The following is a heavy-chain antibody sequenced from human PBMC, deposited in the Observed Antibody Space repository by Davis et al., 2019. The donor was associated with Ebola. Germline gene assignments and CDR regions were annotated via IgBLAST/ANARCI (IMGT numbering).Heavy chain of an antibody. CDR1: GFTFSDYY. CDR3: ARDGDSSGYPL. V-gene: IGHV3-11*06. CDR2: ISSNSDYT. Sequence: GGSLRLSCAASGFTFSDYYMSWIRQAPGKGLEWVSYISSNSDYTNYAHSARGRFTISRDNAKNVLYLQINSLRAEDTAVYYCARDGDSSGYPLWGQGTLATVSS. J-gene: IGHJ4*02. D-gene: IGHD3-22*01.